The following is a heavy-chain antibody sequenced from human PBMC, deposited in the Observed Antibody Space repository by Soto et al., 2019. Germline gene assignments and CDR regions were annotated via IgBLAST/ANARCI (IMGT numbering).Heavy chain of an antibody. CDR1: GYTFTSYY. V-gene: IGHV1-46*01. J-gene: IGHJ6*02. CDR3: ARDGYYYNYGMDV. CDR2: INPSGGST. Sequence: ASVKVSCKASGYTFTSYYMHWVRQAPGQGLEWMGIINPSGGSTSYAQKFQGRVTMTRDTSTSTVYMELRSLRSDDTAVYYCARDGYYYNYGMDVWGQGTTVTVSS.